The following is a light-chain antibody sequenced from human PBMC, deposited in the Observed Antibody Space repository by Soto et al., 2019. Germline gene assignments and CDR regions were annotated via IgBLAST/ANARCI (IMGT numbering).Light chain of an antibody. CDR2: DAS. J-gene: IGKJ4*01. Sequence: DIVLTQSPGTLSLSPGERASLSCRASQNVDTFLAWYQQRPGQAPRLLMYDASHRAAGIPARFSGSGSGTEFTLTITSLEPEDVAVCYCQHRYNWPLTFGAGTRVEI. V-gene: IGKV3-11*01. CDR1: QNVDTF. CDR3: QHRYNWPLT.